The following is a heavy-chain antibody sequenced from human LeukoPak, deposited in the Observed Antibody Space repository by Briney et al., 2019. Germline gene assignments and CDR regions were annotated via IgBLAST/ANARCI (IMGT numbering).Heavy chain of an antibody. CDR3: AKESVVTAAFDY. D-gene: IGHD2-21*02. J-gene: IGHJ4*02. CDR1: GFTFSSYA. Sequence: GGSLRLSCAASGFTFSSYAMSWVRQAPGKGLEWVSLISWDGGTTYYTDSVKGRFTISRDNSKNSLYLQLNSLRTEDTALYYCAKESVVTAAFDYWGQGTLVTVSS. CDR2: ISWDGGTT. V-gene: IGHV3-43*01.